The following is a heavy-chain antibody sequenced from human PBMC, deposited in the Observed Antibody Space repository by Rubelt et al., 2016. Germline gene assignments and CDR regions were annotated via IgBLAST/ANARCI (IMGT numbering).Heavy chain of an antibody. Sequence: QVQLVQSGAEVKKPGASVKVSCKASGYTFTSYAMHWVRQAPGQRLEWMGWINAGNGNTKYSQKFQGKSTITRDTSWSTAYMGLSSLRSEDTAVYYCARGGAAAGTVDYWGQGTLVTVSS. J-gene: IGHJ4*02. V-gene: IGHV1-3*01. CDR2: INAGNGNT. CDR1: GYTFTSYA. D-gene: IGHD6-13*01. CDR3: ARGGAAAGTVDY.